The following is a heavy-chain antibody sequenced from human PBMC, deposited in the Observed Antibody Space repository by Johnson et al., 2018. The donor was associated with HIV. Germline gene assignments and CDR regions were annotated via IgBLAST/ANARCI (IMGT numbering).Heavy chain of an antibody. CDR1: GFTFSSYD. CDR3: ARERTPAAAGTHDAFDI. J-gene: IGHJ3*02. CDR2: IRYDGSNK. D-gene: IGHD6-13*01. Sequence: QEQLVESGGGLVQPGGSLRLSCAASGFTFSSYDMYWVRQAPGKGLEWVAFIRYDGSNKYYADSVKGRFTISRDNSKNTLYLQMNSLRAEDTAVYYCARERTPAAAGTHDAFDIWGQGTMVTVSS. V-gene: IGHV3-30*02.